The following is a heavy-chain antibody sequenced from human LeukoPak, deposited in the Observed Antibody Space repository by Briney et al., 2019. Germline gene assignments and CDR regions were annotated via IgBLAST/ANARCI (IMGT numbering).Heavy chain of an antibody. CDR3: ARDRGQYNGKEAYNYYGMDV. J-gene: IGHJ6*02. CDR1: GGTFSSYA. V-gene: IGHV1-69*05. D-gene: IGHD1-14*01. Sequence: GTSVKVSCKASGGTFSSYAISWVRQAPGQGLEWMGGIIPIFGTANYAQKFQGRVTITTDESTSTAYMELRSLRSDDTAVYYCARDRGQYNGKEAYNYYGMDVWGQGPTVTVSS. CDR2: IIPIFGTA.